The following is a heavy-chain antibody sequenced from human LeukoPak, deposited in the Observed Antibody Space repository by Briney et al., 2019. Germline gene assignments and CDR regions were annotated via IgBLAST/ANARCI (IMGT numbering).Heavy chain of an antibody. CDR3: ARGMDSSSYLDP. CDR1: GYTFTSYD. J-gene: IGHJ5*02. D-gene: IGHD6-6*01. CDR2: MNPNSGNT. Sequence: ASVKVSCKASGYTFTSYDINWVRQATGQGLEWMGWMNPNSGNTGYAQKFQDRVTMTRNTSISTAYMELSSLRSEDTAVYYCARGMDSSSYLDPWGQGTLVTVSS. V-gene: IGHV1-8*01.